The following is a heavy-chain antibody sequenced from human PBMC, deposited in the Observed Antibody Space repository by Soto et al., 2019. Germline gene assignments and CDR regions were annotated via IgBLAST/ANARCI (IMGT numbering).Heavy chain of an antibody. V-gene: IGHV1-46*01. CDR3: ARPPFPGCINGVCYPCDH. CDR2: INPSGGST. Sequence: QVQLVQSGAEVKKPGASVKVSCKASGYTFTHYYIHWVRQAPGQGLEWMGMINPSGGSTDYAQKFQSRLTMTTDTSTTTVYRELSSLRSDDTAVYYCARPPFPGCINGVCYPCDHWGQGTLVTVSS. CDR1: GYTFTHYY. J-gene: IGHJ4*02. D-gene: IGHD2-8*01.